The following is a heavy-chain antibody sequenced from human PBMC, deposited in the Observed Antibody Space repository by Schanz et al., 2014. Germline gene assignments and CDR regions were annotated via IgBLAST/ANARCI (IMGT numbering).Heavy chain of an antibody. J-gene: IGHJ4*02. D-gene: IGHD3-9*01. V-gene: IGHV3-23*04. CDR1: GFTFSNHA. Sequence: EVQLVESGGGLVRPGGSLRLSCAASGFTFSNHALSWVRQAPGKGLEWVSGIGGSGDSTHYADSVKGRFIISRDNSKNTLYLQVNSLRAEDTAVYYCAKDHAGSDILTALGNWGQGTRVTVSS. CDR3: AKDHAGSDILTALGN. CDR2: IGGSGDST.